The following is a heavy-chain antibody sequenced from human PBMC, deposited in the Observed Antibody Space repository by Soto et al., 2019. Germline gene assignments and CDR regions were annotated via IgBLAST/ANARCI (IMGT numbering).Heavy chain of an antibody. CDR3: ARGGYFDSSNYLAY. CDR2: IYYSGST. J-gene: IGHJ4*02. Sequence: SETLSLTCTVSGGSVSSGSYYWSWIRQPPGKGLEWIGYIYYSGSTNYNPSLKSRVTISVDTSKNQFSLKLSSVTAADTAVYYCARGGYFDSSNYLAYWGLGTLVTVSS. CDR1: GGSVSSGSYY. V-gene: IGHV4-61*01. D-gene: IGHD3-22*01.